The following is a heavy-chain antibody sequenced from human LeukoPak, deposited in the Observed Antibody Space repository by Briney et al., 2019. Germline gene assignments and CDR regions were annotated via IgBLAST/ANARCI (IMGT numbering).Heavy chain of an antibody. CDR2: ISSSGSTI. Sequence: PGGSLRLSCAASGFTFSDYYMSWIRQAPGKGLEWVSYISSSGSTIYYADSVKGRFTISRDNAKNSLYLQMNSLRAEDTAVYYCARGTLDWSAMAWFDPWGQGTLVTVSS. CDR1: GFTFSDYY. J-gene: IGHJ5*02. V-gene: IGHV3-11*04. D-gene: IGHD3-3*01. CDR3: ARGTLDWSAMAWFDP.